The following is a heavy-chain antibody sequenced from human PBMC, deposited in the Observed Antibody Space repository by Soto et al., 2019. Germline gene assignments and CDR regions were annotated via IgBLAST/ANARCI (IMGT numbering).Heavy chain of an antibody. V-gene: IGHV4-4*02. CDR1: GGSISSSNW. J-gene: IGHJ5*02. Sequence: PSETLSLTCAVSGGSISSSNWWSWVRQPPGKGLEWIGEIYHSGSTNYSPSLRSRVTISVDTSKNQFSLELSSVTAADTAVYYCARDGKVSGSATHWFDPWGQGTLVTVSS. CDR3: ARDGKVSGSATHWFDP. CDR2: IYHSGST. D-gene: IGHD1-26*01.